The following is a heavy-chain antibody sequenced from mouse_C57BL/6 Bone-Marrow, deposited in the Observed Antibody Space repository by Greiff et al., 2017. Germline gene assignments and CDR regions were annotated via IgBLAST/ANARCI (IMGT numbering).Heavy chain of an antibody. Sequence: VQLKESGGGLVQPGGSMKLSCVASGFTFSNYWMNWVRQSPEKGLEWVAQIRLKSDNSATHYAESVKGRFTISRDSSKSSVYLQMNNLRAEDTGIYYCTSRYDGYPHYFDYWGQGTTLTVSS. V-gene: IGHV6-3*01. J-gene: IGHJ2*01. CDR1: GFTFSNYW. D-gene: IGHD2-3*01. CDR3: TSRYDGYPHYFDY. CDR2: IRLKSDNSAT.